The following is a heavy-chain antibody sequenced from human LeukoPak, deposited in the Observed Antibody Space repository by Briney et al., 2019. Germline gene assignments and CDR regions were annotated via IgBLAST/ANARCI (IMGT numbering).Heavy chain of an antibody. D-gene: IGHD3-10*01. V-gene: IGHV3-11*06. CDR2: ISSSSSYT. CDR3: ARELWFGGNYY. CDR1: GFTFSDYY. J-gene: IGHJ4*02. Sequence: PGGSLRLSCAASGFTFSDYYMSWIRQAPGKGLEWVSYISSSSSYTNYADSVKGRFTISRDNAKNSLYLQMNSLRAEDTAVYYCARELWFGGNYYWGQGTLVTVSS.